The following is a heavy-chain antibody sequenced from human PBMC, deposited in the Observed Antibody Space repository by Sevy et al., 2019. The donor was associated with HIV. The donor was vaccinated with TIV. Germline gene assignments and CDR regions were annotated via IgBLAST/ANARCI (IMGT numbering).Heavy chain of an antibody. J-gene: IGHJ6*02. D-gene: IGHD3-10*01. Sequence: SETLSLTCSVSGGSISSYYWSWIRQPPGKGLEWIGYIYNSGSINYNPSLNSRVTISVDTFKNQFSLKLSSVTAADTAVYYCARAGGAKGSGMDVWGQGTTVTVSS. V-gene: IGHV4-59*01. CDR1: GGSISSYY. CDR2: IYNSGSI. CDR3: ARAGGAKGSGMDV.